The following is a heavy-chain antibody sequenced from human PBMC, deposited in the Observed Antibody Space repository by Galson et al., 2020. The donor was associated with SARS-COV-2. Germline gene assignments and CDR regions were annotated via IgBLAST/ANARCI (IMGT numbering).Heavy chain of an antibody. CDR3: ARGYGGNSLGWFDP. J-gene: IGHJ5*02. CDR2: INSDGSST. V-gene: IGHV3-74*01. CDR1: GFTFSSYW. Sequence: GESLKISCEASGFTFSSYWMHWVRQAPGKGLVWVSRINSDGSSTLYADSVKGRFTIPRDNAKNTLYLQMNSLRAEDTAVYYCARGYGGNSLGWFDPWGQGTLVTVSS. D-gene: IGHD2-21*02.